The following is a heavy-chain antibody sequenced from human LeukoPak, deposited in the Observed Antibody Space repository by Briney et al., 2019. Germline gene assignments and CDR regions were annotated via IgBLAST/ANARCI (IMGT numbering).Heavy chain of an antibody. Sequence: GGSLTLSCAASGFTFSTYTMNWLRQAPGKGLEWVSSIPASGTYSHHAHPAKGRFPISSDNAKNSLHLHMDNLVAEDTAVYYCVRGDRRDYWGQGTLVTVSS. CDR1: GFTFSTYT. CDR3: VRGDRRDY. J-gene: IGHJ4*02. D-gene: IGHD3-22*01. V-gene: IGHV3-21*01. CDR2: IPASGTYS.